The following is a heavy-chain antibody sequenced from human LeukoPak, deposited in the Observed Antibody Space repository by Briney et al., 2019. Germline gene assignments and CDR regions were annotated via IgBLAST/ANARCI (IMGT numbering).Heavy chain of an antibody. J-gene: IGHJ3*02. CDR3: ARHLGMVGATRDAFDI. CDR1: GYSFTTYW. Sequence: GESLKISCKGSGYSFTTYWIGWVRQMPGEGLEWMGIIYPGDSDTRYSPSFQGQVIISADKSITTAYLQWSSLKASDTAMYYCARHLGMVGATRDAFDIWGQGTMVTVSS. D-gene: IGHD1-26*01. CDR2: IYPGDSDT. V-gene: IGHV5-51*01.